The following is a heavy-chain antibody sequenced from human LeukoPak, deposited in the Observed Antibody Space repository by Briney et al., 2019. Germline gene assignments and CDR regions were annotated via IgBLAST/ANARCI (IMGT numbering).Heavy chain of an antibody. CDR1: GGSFSDYP. CDR2: IIPKYSAS. CDR3: VRPDRIFGVPAAFDA. V-gene: IGHV1-69*13. D-gene: IGHD3-3*02. Sequence: SVKVSCKASGGSFSDYPINLVRQAPGQGLEWLGGIIPKYSASNYAQAFQGRVTITADESTNTVYMEMSGLRPDDTAVYYCVRPDRIFGVPAAFDAWGQGTLVAVSS. J-gene: IGHJ3*01.